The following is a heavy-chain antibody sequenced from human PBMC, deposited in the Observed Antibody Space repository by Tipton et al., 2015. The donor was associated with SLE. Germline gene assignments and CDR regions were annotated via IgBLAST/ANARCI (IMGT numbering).Heavy chain of an antibody. CDR2: IYHTGST. V-gene: IGHV4-4*02. Sequence: TLSLTCAVSGGSISSDNWWSWVRQPPGKGLEWIGEIYHTGSTDYNPSLKSRVTISVNTSKNQFSLRLSSVTAADTAVCYCARDYYGSGFDAFDIWGQGTMVTVSS. CDR3: ARDYYGSGFDAFDI. CDR1: GGSISSDNW. D-gene: IGHD3-10*01. J-gene: IGHJ3*02.